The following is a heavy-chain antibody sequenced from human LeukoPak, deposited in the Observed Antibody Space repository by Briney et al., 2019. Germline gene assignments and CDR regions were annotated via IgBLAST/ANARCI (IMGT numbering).Heavy chain of an antibody. J-gene: IGHJ4*02. CDR3: ARLVGSSSSPYDY. D-gene: IGHD6-6*01. CDR2: IYPGDSDT. V-gene: IGHV5-51*01. Sequence: GLSLKISCNGSGYSFTSYWIGWVRQMPGKGLEWMGIIYPGDSDTRYSPSFQGQVTISAHKSISTAYLQWSSLKASDTAMYYCARLVGSSSSPYDYWGQGTLVTVSS. CDR1: GYSFTSYW.